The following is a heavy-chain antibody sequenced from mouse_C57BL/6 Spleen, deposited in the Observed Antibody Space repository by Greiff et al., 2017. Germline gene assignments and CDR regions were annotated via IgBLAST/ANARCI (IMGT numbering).Heavy chain of an antibody. D-gene: IGHD4-1*01. J-gene: IGHJ4*01. CDR1: GYTFTDYE. V-gene: IGHV1-15*01. CDR3: TRERNWDSSMDY. Sequence: QVQLQQSGAELVRPGASVTLSCKASGYTFTDYEMHWVKQTPVHGLEWIGAIDPETGGTAYNQKFKGKAILTADKSSSTAYMELRSLTSEDSAVYYCTRERNWDSSMDYWGQGTSVTVSS. CDR2: IDPETGGT.